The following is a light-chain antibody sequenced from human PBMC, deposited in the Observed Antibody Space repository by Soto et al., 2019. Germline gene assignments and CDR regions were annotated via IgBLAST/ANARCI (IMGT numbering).Light chain of an antibody. CDR3: QEYNNWPPMNT. Sequence: EIVMTQSPATLSASPGERATLSCTASQSVSSNLAWYQQKPGQAPRLLIYGASTRATGIPARFSGSGSGTEYTLTISSLESEDFADYYCQEYNNWPPMNTFGQGAKLEIK. CDR2: GAS. CDR1: QSVSSN. J-gene: IGKJ2*01. V-gene: IGKV3-15*01.